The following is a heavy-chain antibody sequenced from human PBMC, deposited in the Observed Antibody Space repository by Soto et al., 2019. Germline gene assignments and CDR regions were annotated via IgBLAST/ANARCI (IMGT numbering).Heavy chain of an antibody. CDR3: ARLSRASFALDV. J-gene: IGHJ6*02. Sequence: GESLKISCKGSGYNFITDWISWVRQMPGKGLEWMGRIDPTDSYTKYSPSFEGHVTISADKSISTAYLQWSSLKASDSAVYYCARLSRASFALDVWGQRTTVTVS. D-gene: IGHD3-16*01. V-gene: IGHV5-10-1*01. CDR1: GYNFITDW. CDR2: IDPTDSYT.